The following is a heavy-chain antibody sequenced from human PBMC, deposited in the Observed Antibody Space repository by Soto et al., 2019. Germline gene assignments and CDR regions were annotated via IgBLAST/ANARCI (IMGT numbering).Heavy chain of an antibody. CDR3: AGERARGYGYPHYFDY. Sequence: QVQLVESGGGLVKPGGSLRLSCAASGFTFSDYYMSWIRQAPGKGLEWVSYISSSGSTIYYADSVKGRFTISRDNAKNSLYLQMNCLRAEDTAVYYCAGERARGYGYPHYFDYWGQGTLVTVSS. J-gene: IGHJ4*02. D-gene: IGHD5-18*01. CDR1: GFTFSDYY. CDR2: ISSSGSTI. V-gene: IGHV3-11*01.